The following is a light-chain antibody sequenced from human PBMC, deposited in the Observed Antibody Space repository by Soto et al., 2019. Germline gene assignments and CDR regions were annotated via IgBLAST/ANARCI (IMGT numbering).Light chain of an antibody. CDR2: GAS. Sequence: EIVLTQFPGTLSLSPGERATLSCRASQIVTSSSLAWYQQKVGRAPRVLIYGASNRATGIPARFSGSGSGTDFTLTISSLEPEDLAVYYCQQRSSWPPITFGQGTRLEIK. J-gene: IGKJ5*01. CDR3: QQRSSWPPIT. V-gene: IGKV3-11*01. CDR1: QIVTSSS.